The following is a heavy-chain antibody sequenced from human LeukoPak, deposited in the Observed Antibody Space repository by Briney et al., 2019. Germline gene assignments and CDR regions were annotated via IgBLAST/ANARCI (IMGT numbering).Heavy chain of an antibody. Sequence: GESLRLSCTASGFTFRTYAMTWVRQAPGKGLEWVSVISGSGGTTYSADSVKGRFTISRDNSKNTLYLQMNSLKAEDTAAYYCARERGSSGGNTNGYFDYWGQGALVTVSS. CDR3: ARERGSSGGNTNGYFDY. J-gene: IGHJ4*02. V-gene: IGHV3-23*01. CDR1: GFTFRTYA. D-gene: IGHD4-23*01. CDR2: ISGSGGTT.